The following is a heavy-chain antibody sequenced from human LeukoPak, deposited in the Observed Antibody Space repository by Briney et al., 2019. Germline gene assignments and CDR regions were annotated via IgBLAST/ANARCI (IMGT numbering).Heavy chain of an antibody. J-gene: IGHJ5*01. V-gene: IGHV5-51*01. CDR1: GYSFFSYW. CDR2: IFPGDCDT. D-gene: IGHD3-22*01. CDR3: ARSFYEDRSGYENWFDS. Sequence: GESLKISCKGSGYSFFSYWIGWVRQTPGRGLEWMGIIFPGDCDTRYSPSFEGQVTISADRSTSTAFLQWSSLKASDTAIYYCARSFYEDRSGYENWFDSRGQGTQVTVSS.